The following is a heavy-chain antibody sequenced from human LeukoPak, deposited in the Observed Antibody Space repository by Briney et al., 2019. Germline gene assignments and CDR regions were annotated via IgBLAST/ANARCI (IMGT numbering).Heavy chain of an antibody. CDR3: ARLHNYYGSGSYYNAPVDY. CDR2: ISGSGGST. V-gene: IGHV3-23*01. J-gene: IGHJ4*02. Sequence: GGSLRLSCAASGFTFSSYAMSWVRQAPGKGLEWVSAISGSGGSTYYADSVKGRFTISRDNSKNTLYLQMNSLRAEDTAVYYCARLHNYYGSGSYYNAPVDYWGQGTLVTVSS. D-gene: IGHD3-10*01. CDR1: GFTFSSYA.